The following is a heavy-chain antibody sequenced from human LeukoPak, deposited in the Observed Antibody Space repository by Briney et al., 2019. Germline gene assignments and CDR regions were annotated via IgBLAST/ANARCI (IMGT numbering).Heavy chain of an antibody. CDR3: AKRYYGSGRHSFDY. D-gene: IGHD3-10*01. Sequence: GGSLRLSCAASGFIFSDSWMSWVRQAPGKGLEWVAFIRYDGSNKYYADSVKGRFTISRDNSKNTLYLQMNSLRAEDTAVYYCAKRYYGSGRHSFDYWGQGTLVTVSS. CDR2: IRYDGSNK. V-gene: IGHV3-30*02. CDR1: GFIFSDSW. J-gene: IGHJ4*02.